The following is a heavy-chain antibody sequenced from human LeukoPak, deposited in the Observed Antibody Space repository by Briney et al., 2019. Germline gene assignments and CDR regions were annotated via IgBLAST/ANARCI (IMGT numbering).Heavy chain of an antibody. V-gene: IGHV3-21*01. CDR2: ISSSSSYI. D-gene: IGHD3-16*01. J-gene: IGHJ4*02. CDR1: RFTFSSYS. Sequence: GGSLRLSCAASRFTFSSYSMNWVRQAPGKGLEWVSSISSSSSYIYYADSVKGRFTISRDNAKNSLYLQMNSLRAEDTAVYYCARSAIMITFGADYWGQGTLVTVSS. CDR3: ARSAIMITFGADY.